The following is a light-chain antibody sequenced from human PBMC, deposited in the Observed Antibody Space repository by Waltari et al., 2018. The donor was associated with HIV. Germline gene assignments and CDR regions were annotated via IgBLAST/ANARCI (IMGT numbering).Light chain of an antibody. CDR3: GTWDSSLNTPV. V-gene: IGLV1-51*01. CDR2: DNN. J-gene: IGLJ2*01. CDR1: PSNTETHH. Sequence: QPVLTQPPSVSAAPGRSVTIPCSGSPSNTETHHVSSYQQIPGTAPKLLIYDNNKRPSGIPERFSGSKSATSATLGITGLQTGDEAEYFCGTWDSSLNTPVFGGGSRLTVL.